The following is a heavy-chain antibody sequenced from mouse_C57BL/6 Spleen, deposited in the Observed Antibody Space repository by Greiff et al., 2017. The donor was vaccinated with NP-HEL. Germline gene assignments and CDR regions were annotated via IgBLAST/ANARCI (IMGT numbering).Heavy chain of an antibody. CDR3: EITGTEGY. J-gene: IGHJ2*01. V-gene: IGHV1-39*01. D-gene: IGHD4-1*01. CDR2: INPNYGTT. Sequence: VQLKQSGPELVKPGASVKISCKASGYSFPDYSMNWVKQSNGKSLEWIGVINPNYGTTSYNHKFKGKATLTVDQSSSTAYMQLNSLTSEDSAVYYCEITGTEGYWGQGTTLTVSS. CDR1: GYSFPDYS.